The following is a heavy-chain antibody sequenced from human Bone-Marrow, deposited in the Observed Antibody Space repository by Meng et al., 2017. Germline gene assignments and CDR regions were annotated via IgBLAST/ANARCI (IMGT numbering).Heavy chain of an antibody. V-gene: IGHV3-48*03. CDR1: GFTFSSYE. J-gene: IGHJ4*02. Sequence: GESLKIPCSASGFTFSSYEMNWVRQAPGKGLEWVSYISSSGSTIYYADSVKGRFTISRDNAKNSLYLQMNSLRAEDTAVYYCARESRSSKSPYYFDYWGQGTLVTVSS. CDR3: ARESRSSKSPYYFDY. CDR2: ISSSGSTI.